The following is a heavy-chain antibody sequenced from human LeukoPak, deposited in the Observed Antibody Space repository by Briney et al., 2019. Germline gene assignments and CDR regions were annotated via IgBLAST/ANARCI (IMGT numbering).Heavy chain of an antibody. CDR2: INTNTGNP. D-gene: IGHD6-13*01. Sequence: ASVKVSCKASGYTFTSYAMNWVRQAPGQGLEWMGWINTNTGNPTYAQGFTGRFVFSLDTSVSTAYLQISSLRAEDTAVYYCARGSSSWQIDAFDIWGQGTMVTVSS. J-gene: IGHJ3*02. CDR3: ARGSSSWQIDAFDI. CDR1: GYTFTSYA. V-gene: IGHV7-4-1*02.